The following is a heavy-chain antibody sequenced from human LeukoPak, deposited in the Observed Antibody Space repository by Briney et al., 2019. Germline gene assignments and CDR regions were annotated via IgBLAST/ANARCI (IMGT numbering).Heavy chain of an antibody. Sequence: PGGSLRLSCAASGFTFSSYWMSWVRQAPGKGLEWVANIKRDGSEKYYVDSVKGRFTFSRDNVTNSLYLQMNSLRAEDTAVYYCARDRDSAGYYDFWSGYYTRTSLFDSWGQGTLVTVSS. CDR2: IKRDGSEK. CDR1: GFTFSSYW. V-gene: IGHV3-7*01. J-gene: IGHJ4*02. CDR3: ARDRDSAGYYDFWSGYYTRTSLFDS. D-gene: IGHD3-3*01.